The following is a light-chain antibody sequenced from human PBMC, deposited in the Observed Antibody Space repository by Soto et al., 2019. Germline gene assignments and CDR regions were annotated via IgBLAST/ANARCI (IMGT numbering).Light chain of an antibody. CDR2: RAS. Sequence: IVLTQSPGTLSLSPGERATLSCRASQSISSTYLAWYQQKPGQAPRILIYRASSRATGIPDRFSGSGSGTDFTLTVSRLEPEDSAVYYCQQYGSSLITFGQGTRLEVK. V-gene: IGKV3-20*01. CDR3: QQYGSSLIT. J-gene: IGKJ5*01. CDR1: QSISSTY.